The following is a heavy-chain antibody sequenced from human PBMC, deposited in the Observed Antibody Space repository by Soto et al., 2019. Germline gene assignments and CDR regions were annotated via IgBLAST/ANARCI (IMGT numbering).Heavy chain of an antibody. V-gene: IGHV1-18*01. Sequence: ASVKVSCKASGYTFTSYGISWVRQAPGQGLGWMGWISAYNGNTNYAQKLQGRVTMTTDTSTSTAYMELRSLRSDDTAVYYCARGANYDFWSGYYTGPNYYYGMDVWGQGTTVTVSS. D-gene: IGHD3-3*01. CDR1: GYTFTSYG. J-gene: IGHJ6*02. CDR3: ARGANYDFWSGYYTGPNYYYGMDV. CDR2: ISAYNGNT.